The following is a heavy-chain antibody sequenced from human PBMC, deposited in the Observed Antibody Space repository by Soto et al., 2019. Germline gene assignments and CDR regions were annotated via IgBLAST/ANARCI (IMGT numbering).Heavy chain of an antibody. CDR3: ARDGGIQLWFPYYYGMDV. J-gene: IGHJ6*02. CDR1: GYTFTNYG. CDR2: ISAYNGNT. D-gene: IGHD5-18*01. Sequence: GASVKVSCKASGYTFTNYGISWVRQAPGQGLEWMGWISAYNGNTNYAQKLQGRVTMTTDTSTSTAYMELRSLRSDDTALYYCARDGGIQLWFPYYYGMDVWGQGTTVTVSS. V-gene: IGHV1-18*01.